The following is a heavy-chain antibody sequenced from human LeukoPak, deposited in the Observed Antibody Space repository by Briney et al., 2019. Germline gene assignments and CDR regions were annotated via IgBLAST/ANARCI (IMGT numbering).Heavy chain of an antibody. J-gene: IGHJ4*02. CDR1: GGSVSSGSHY. CDR3: ARGDYDFRSGSYSEGAYFDY. V-gene: IGHV4-61*02. Sequence: SQTLSLTCGVSGGSVSSGSHYWSWVRQPAGKGLEWIGRIYTRGSTNYNPSLKSRVTISMDTSKNQFSLKLTSVTASDTALYYCARGDYDFRSGSYSEGAYFDYWGQGIQVTVSS. D-gene: IGHD3-3*01. CDR2: IYTRGST.